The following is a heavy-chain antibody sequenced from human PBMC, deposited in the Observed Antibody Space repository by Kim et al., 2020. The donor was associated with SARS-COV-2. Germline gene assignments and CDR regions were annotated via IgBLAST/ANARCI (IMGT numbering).Heavy chain of an antibody. V-gene: IGHV3-72*01. CDR3: VSSSSGYSY. D-gene: IGHD3-22*01. J-gene: IGHJ4*02. CDR1: GFTFTDYY. Sequence: GGSLRLSCAASGFTFTDYYMDWVRQAPGKGLEWLGRIKNKAYNYITDYAASVKGRFTLSRDDSKNSLYLQMNGLKTEDTAMYFCVSSSSGYSYWCQGTLVPVSS. CDR2: IKNKAYNYIT.